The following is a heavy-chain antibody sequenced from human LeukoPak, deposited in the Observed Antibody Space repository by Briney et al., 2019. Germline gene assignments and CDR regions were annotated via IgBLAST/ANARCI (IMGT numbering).Heavy chain of an antibody. CDR2: MNPNSGNT. V-gene: IGHV1-8*01. CDR1: GYTFTSYD. J-gene: IGHJ6*03. Sequence: ASVKVSYKASGYTFTSYDINWVRQATGQGLEWMGWMNPNSGNTGYAQKFQGRVTMTRNTSISTAYMELSSLRSEDTAVYYCARGVRLRYFDWIGLGYYYYMDVWGKGTTVTISS. D-gene: IGHD3-9*01. CDR3: ARGVRLRYFDWIGLGYYYYMDV.